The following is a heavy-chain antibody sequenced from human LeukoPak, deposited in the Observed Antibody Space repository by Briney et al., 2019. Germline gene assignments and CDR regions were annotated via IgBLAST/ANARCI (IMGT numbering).Heavy chain of an antibody. CDR2: VYYSGTT. Sequence: PSETLSLTCTVSGGSISSYYWSWLRQPPGKGLEWIGYVYYSGTTNYNPSLKSRVTISIDTSKNQFSLKLSSVTAADTAVYYCARGSAYCGGDCYNPWGQGTLVTVSS. J-gene: IGHJ5*02. CDR3: ARGSAYCGGDCYNP. CDR1: GGSISSYY. V-gene: IGHV4-59*01. D-gene: IGHD2-21*02.